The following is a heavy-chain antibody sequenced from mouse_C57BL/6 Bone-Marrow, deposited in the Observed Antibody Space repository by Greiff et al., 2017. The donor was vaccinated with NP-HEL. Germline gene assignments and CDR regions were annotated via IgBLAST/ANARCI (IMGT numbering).Heavy chain of an antibody. CDR1: GFSLTSYG. Sequence: QVQLKQSGPGLVQPSQSLSITCTVSGFSLTSYGVHWVRQSPGKGLEWLGVIWSGGSTAYNAAFISRLSISKDNSTSQVFFKMNSLQADDTAIYYCANLYYCGSSYFDYWGQGTTLTVSS. J-gene: IGHJ2*01. CDR3: ANLYYCGSSYFDY. CDR2: IWSGGST. V-gene: IGHV2-2*01. D-gene: IGHD1-1*01.